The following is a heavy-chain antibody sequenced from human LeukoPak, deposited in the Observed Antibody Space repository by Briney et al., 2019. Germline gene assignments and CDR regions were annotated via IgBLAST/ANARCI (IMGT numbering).Heavy chain of an antibody. V-gene: IGHV4-34*01. J-gene: IGHJ3*02. D-gene: IGHD4-17*01. CDR3: ARGPDYYGDYISWFPDAFHI. Sequence: PSETLSLTCAVSGASFSGYFWNWIRQSPEEGLEWIGEIKYDGTTNYNPSLTSRVTMSIDKATNQFHLKVTSLTAADTAVYYCARGPDYYGDYISWFPDAFHIWGQGTLVSVSP. CDR1: GASFSGYF. CDR2: IKYDGTT.